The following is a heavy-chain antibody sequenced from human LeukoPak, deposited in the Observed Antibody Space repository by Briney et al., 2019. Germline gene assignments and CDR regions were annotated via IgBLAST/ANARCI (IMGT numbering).Heavy chain of an antibody. CDR1: GFTVSSNY. D-gene: IGHD2-2*01. CDR2: IYSGGST. Sequence: PGGSLRLSCAASGFTVSSNYMSWVRQAPGKGLEWVSVIYSGGSTYYADSVKGRFTISRDNSKNTLYLQMSSLRAEDTAVYYCAKSVVVPAAMPYYFDYWGQGTLVTVSS. V-gene: IGHV3-53*01. CDR3: AKSVVVPAAMPYYFDY. J-gene: IGHJ4*02.